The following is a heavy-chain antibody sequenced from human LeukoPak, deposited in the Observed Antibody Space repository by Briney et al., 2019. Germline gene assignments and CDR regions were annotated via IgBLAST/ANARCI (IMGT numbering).Heavy chain of an antibody. V-gene: IGHV4-34*01. J-gene: IGHJ4*02. CDR3: ASYQFGELLQIDY. D-gene: IGHD3-10*01. CDR1: GGSFSGYY. Sequence: PSETLSLTCAVYGGSFSGYYWSWIRQLPGKGLEWIGEINHSGSTNYNPSLKSRVTISVDTSKNQFSLKLSSVTAADTAVYYCASYQFGELLQIDYWGQGTLVTVSS. CDR2: INHSGST.